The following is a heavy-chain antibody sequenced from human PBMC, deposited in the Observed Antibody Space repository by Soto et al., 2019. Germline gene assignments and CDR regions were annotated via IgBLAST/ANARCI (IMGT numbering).Heavy chain of an antibody. Sequence: QVQLQESGPGLVKPSETLSLTCTVSGGSISSYYWSWIRQPPGKGLEWIGYTYYSGSTNYNPSLKSRVTISVDTSKNQFSLKLSSVTAADTAVYYCAREAVPAAMDYWGQGTLVTVSS. CDR2: TYYSGST. J-gene: IGHJ4*02. CDR3: AREAVPAAMDY. CDR1: GGSISSYY. D-gene: IGHD2-2*01. V-gene: IGHV4-59*01.